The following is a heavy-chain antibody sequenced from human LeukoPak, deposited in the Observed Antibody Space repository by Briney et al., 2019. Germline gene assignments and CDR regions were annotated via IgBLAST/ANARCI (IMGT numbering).Heavy chain of an antibody. J-gene: IGHJ5*02. CDR2: MNPNSGNT. D-gene: IGHD3-10*01. Sequence: APVKVSCKASGYTFTSYDINWVRQATGQGLEWMGWMNPNSGNTGYAQKFQGRVTMTRNTSISTAYMELSSLRSEDTAVYYCARSRGVLLWFGESPRGWFDPWGQGTLVTVSS. CDR3: ARSRGVLLWFGESPRGWFDP. CDR1: GYTFTSYD. V-gene: IGHV1-8*01.